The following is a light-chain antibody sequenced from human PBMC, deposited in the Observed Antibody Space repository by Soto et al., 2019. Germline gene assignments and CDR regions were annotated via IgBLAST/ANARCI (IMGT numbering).Light chain of an antibody. Sequence: DIQLTQSPSVLSASVGDTVTITCRASQALSNYLAWYQQKPGKAPALLIYSASTLQSGVPSRFSGSGSETEFSLTIRALQPEDFATYYCQQLSRYPLTFGGGTKVDIK. CDR1: QALSNY. CDR2: SAS. J-gene: IGKJ4*01. V-gene: IGKV1-9*01. CDR3: QQLSRYPLT.